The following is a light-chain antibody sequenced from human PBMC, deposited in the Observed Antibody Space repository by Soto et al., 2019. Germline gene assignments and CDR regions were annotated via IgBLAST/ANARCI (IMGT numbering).Light chain of an antibody. CDR1: QSVTSNS. Sequence: EIVLTQSPGTLSLSPGDRATLFCRASQSVTSNSLAWYQHKPGQGPRFLIYGASTRATGIPGRFSGSGSGADFTLTISRLEPEDVAVYYCQQYGSSPRTFDQGTKVEI. CDR2: GAS. J-gene: IGKJ1*01. V-gene: IGKV3-20*01. CDR3: QQYGSSPRT.